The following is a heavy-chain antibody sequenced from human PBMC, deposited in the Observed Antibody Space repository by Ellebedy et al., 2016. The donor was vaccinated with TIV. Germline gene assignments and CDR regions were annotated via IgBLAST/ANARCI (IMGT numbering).Heavy chain of an antibody. V-gene: IGHV1-2*02. Sequence: ASVKVSCXASGYTFTSYYIHWVRQAPGQGLEWMGIINPNSGGTNYAQKFQGRVTMTRDTSISTAYMELSRLRSDDTAVYYCARGAVHVDHYFDYWGQGTLVTVSS. CDR1: GYTFTSYY. D-gene: IGHD1-1*01. CDR2: INPNSGGT. J-gene: IGHJ4*02. CDR3: ARGAVHVDHYFDY.